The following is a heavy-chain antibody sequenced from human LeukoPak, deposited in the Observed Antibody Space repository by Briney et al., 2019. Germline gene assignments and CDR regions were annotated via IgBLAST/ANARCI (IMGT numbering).Heavy chain of an antibody. CDR3: ARGAAVTHLSHAFDI. J-gene: IGHJ3*02. D-gene: IGHD4-23*01. V-gene: IGHV1-18*01. CDR1: GYTFTSYG. Sequence: ASVKVSCKASGYTFTSYGISWVRQAPGQGLEWMGWISAYNGNTNYAQKLQGRVTMTTDTSTSTAYMELRSLRSDDTAVYYCARGAAVTHLSHAFDIWGQGTMVTVSS. CDR2: ISAYNGNT.